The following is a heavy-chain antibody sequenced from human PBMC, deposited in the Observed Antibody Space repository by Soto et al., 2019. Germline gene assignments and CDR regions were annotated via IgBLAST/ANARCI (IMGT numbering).Heavy chain of an antibody. Sequence: QVQLQQWGAGLLKPSETLSLTCAVYGGSFSGYYWSWIRQPPGKGLEWIGEINHSGSTNYNPSLKSRVTISVDTSKNQFSLRLSSVTAADTAVYYCARVTYSSSWYGWFDPWGQGTLVTVSS. V-gene: IGHV4-34*01. CDR3: ARVTYSSSWYGWFDP. J-gene: IGHJ5*02. D-gene: IGHD6-13*01. CDR1: GGSFSGYY. CDR2: INHSGST.